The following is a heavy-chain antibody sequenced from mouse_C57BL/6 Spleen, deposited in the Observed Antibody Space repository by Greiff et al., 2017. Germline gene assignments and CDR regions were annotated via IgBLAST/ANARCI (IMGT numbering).Heavy chain of an antibody. CDR1: GYTFTSYW. CDR3: AREGGGGFAY. CDR2: IHPNSGST. Sequence: VQVVESGAELVKPGASVKLSCKASGYTFTSYWMHWVKQRPGQGLEWIGMIHPNSGSTNYNEKFKSKATLTVDKSSSTAYMQLSSLTSEDSAVYYCAREGGGGFAYWGQGTLVTVSA. J-gene: IGHJ3*01. V-gene: IGHV1-64*01.